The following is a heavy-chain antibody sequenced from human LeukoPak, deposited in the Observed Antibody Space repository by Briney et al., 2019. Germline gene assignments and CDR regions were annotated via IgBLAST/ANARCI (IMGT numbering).Heavy chain of an antibody. V-gene: IGHV4-38-2*02. D-gene: IGHD3-10*01. Sequence: NSSETLSLTCTVAGYSISSSGYYWGWIRQPPGKGREWVGTIYHSGSTYYNPSLKSRVTISVDTSKKELSLKVGSVTAADTAVYYCAKSAREDGSGSYGYWGQGTLVAVSS. CDR1: GYSISSSGYY. CDR3: AKSAREDGSGSYGY. CDR2: IYHSGST. J-gene: IGHJ4*02.